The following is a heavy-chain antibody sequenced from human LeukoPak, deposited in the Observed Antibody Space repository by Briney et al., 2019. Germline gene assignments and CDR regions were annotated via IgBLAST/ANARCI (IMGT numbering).Heavy chain of an antibody. Sequence: PSETLSLTCTVSGGSISSYYWSWIRQPPGKGLEWIGYIYYSGSTNYNPSLKSRVTISVDTSKNQFSLKLSSVTAADTAVYYCARELPYGNGMDVWGQGTTVTVSS. J-gene: IGHJ6*02. CDR1: GGSISSYY. V-gene: IGHV4-59*01. CDR2: IYYSGST. D-gene: IGHD1-26*01. CDR3: ARELPYGNGMDV.